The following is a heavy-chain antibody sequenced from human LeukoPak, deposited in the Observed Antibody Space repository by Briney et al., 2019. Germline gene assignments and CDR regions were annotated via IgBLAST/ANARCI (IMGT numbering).Heavy chain of an antibody. CDR1: GFTFSSYA. CDR3: AKDNGGSYWTYYFDY. V-gene: IGHV3-23*01. Sequence: GGSLRLSCAASGFTFSSYAMSWVRQAPGKGLEWVSAISGSGGSTYYADSVKGRFTISRDNSKNTLYLQMNSLRAEDTAVYYCAKDNGGSYWTYYFDYWGQGTLVTVSS. CDR2: ISGSGGST. J-gene: IGHJ4*02. D-gene: IGHD1-26*01.